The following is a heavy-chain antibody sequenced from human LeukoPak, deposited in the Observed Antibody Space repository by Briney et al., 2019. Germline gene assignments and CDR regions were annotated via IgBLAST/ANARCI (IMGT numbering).Heavy chain of an antibody. D-gene: IGHD3-22*01. CDR3: AREGDGDYYDSSGYLSH. CDR2: IIPIFGTA. Sequence: SVKVSCKASGGTFSSYAISWVRLAPGPGLEWMGGIIPIFGTANYAQKFQGRVTITADESTSTAYMELSSLRSEDTAVYYCAREGDGDYYDSSGYLSHWGQGTLVTVSS. CDR1: GGTFSSYA. V-gene: IGHV1-69*13. J-gene: IGHJ4*02.